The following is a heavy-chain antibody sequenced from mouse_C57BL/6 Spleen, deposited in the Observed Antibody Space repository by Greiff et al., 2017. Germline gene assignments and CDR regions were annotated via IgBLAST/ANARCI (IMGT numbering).Heavy chain of an antibody. V-gene: IGHV2-5*01. CDR1: GFSLTSYG. J-gene: IGHJ2*01. CDR2: IWRGGST. CDR3: AKNGAGTGYFDY. D-gene: IGHD4-1*01. Sequence: VKLVESGPGLVQPSQSLSITCTVSGFSLTSYGVHWVRQSPGKGLEWLGVIWRGGSTDYNAAFMSRLSITKDNSKSQVFFKMNSLQADDTAIYYCAKNGAGTGYFDYWGQGTTLTVSS.